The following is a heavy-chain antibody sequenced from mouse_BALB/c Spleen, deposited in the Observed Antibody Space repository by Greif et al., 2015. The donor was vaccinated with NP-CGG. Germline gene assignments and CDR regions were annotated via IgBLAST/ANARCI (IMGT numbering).Heavy chain of an antibody. CDR2: INPSTGYT. V-gene: IGHV1-7*01. D-gene: IGHD2-14*01. J-gene: IGHJ4*01. CDR3: ARTGNYRYEFPYYAMDY. Sequence: QVQLQQSGAELAKPGASVKMSCKASGYTFTSYWMHWVKQRPGQGLEWIGYINPSTGYTEYNQKFKDKATLTADKSSSTAYMQLSSLTSEDSAVYYCARTGNYRYEFPYYAMDYWGQGTSVTVSS. CDR1: GYTFTSYW.